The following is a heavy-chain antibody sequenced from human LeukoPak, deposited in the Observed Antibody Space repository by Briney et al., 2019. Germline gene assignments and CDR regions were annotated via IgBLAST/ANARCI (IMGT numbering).Heavy chain of an antibody. CDR3: ARDSTAIVVVPAAICDY. D-gene: IGHD2-2*02. V-gene: IGHV1-2*02. Sequence: ASVKVSCKASGYTFTGYYMHWVRQAPGQGLEWMGLINPNSGGTNYAQKFQGRVTTTRDTSISTAYMELSRLRSDDTAVYHCARDSTAIVVVPAAICDYWGQGTLVTVSS. J-gene: IGHJ4*02. CDR1: GYTFTGYY. CDR2: INPNSGGT.